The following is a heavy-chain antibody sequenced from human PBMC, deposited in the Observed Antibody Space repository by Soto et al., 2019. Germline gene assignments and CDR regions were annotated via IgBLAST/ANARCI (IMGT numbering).Heavy chain of an antibody. CDR1: GGSFSGYY. Sequence: QVQLQQWGAGLLKPSETLSLTCAVYGGSFSGYYWSWIRQPPGKGLEWIGEINHSGSTNYSPSLKSRVTISVDTSKNQFSLKLSSVTAADTAVYYCARGPRYCSGGSCFHSAYYYYYYGMDVWGQGTTVTVSS. CDR3: ARGPRYCSGGSCFHSAYYYYYYGMDV. J-gene: IGHJ6*02. V-gene: IGHV4-34*01. D-gene: IGHD2-15*01. CDR2: INHSGST.